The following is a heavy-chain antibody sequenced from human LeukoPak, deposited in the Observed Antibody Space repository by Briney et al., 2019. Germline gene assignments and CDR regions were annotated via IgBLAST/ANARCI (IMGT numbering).Heavy chain of an antibody. V-gene: IGHV1-24*01. CDR3: ATDGFIAARAHAFDI. J-gene: IGHJ3*02. Sequence: ASVKVSCKVSGYTLTELSMHCVRQAPGKGLEWMGGFDPEDGETIYAQKFQGRVTMTEDTSTDTAYMELSSLRSEDTAVYYCATDGFIAARAHAFDIWGQGTMVTVSS. CDR2: FDPEDGET. CDR1: GYTLTELS. D-gene: IGHD6-6*01.